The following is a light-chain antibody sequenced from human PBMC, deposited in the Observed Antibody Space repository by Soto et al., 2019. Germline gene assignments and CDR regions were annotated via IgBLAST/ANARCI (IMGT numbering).Light chain of an antibody. V-gene: IGKV3-11*01. CDR3: QQRSNRIT. CDR2: DIS. Sequence: FVLTQSPATLSLSPGERAILSCRASQSVAGSLAWYQQKPGQAPRLLIYDISTRAAAIPARFSGSGSGTDFTITVSSLEPEDFALYYCQQRSNRITFGQGTRLEIK. CDR1: QSVAGS. J-gene: IGKJ5*01.